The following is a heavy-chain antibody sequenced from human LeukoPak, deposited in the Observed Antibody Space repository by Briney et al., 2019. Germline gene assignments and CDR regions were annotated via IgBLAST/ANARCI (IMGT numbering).Heavy chain of an antibody. J-gene: IGHJ3*02. Sequence: TGGALRLSCAASGFTFSSYWMHWARQAPGKGLVWVSRINTDGSSTSYADSVKGRFTISRDNAKNTLYLQMNSLRAEDTAVYYCARERRTAMAKDGFDIWGQGTMVTVSS. CDR3: ARERRTAMAKDGFDI. CDR2: INTDGSST. V-gene: IGHV3-74*01. D-gene: IGHD5-18*01. CDR1: GFTFSSYW.